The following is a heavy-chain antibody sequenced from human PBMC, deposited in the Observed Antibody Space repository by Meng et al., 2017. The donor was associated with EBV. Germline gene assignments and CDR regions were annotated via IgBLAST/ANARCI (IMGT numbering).Heavy chain of an antibody. J-gene: IGHJ4*02. CDR2: ISAYHGNT. V-gene: IGHV1-18*01. CDR1: GYTFTSSA. CDR3: ACRGDRTDY. Sequence: PLVPSAASVSQPGPSVQVSCQASGYTFTSSAILWVRPSPGHGLDWMGLISAYHGNTNYAQKLQGRVTMTTDTSTSTAYMELRSLRSDNTAVYYCACRGDRTDYWGQGTLVTVSS. D-gene: IGHD2-21*02.